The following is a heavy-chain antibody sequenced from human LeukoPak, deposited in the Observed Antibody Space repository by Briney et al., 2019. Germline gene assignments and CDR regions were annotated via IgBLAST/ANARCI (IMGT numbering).Heavy chain of an antibody. V-gene: IGHV3-23*01. D-gene: IGHD3-22*01. Sequence: HPGGSLRLSCAASGFTFSSYAMSWVRQAPGKGLEWVSAISGSGGSTYYADSVKGRFTISRDNSKNTLYLQMNSLRAEDTAVYYCAKDITRYYDSSGSDDIWGQGTMVTVSS. CDR2: ISGSGGST. J-gene: IGHJ3*02. CDR1: GFTFSSYA. CDR3: AKDITRYYDSSGSDDI.